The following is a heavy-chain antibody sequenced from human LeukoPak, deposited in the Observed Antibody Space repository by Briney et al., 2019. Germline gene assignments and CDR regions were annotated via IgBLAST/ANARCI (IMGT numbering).Heavy chain of an antibody. V-gene: IGHV4-59*01. D-gene: IGHD3-16*01. CDR2: IYYSGST. CDR1: GGSISSYY. Sequence: PSETLSPTCTVSGGSISSYYWSWIRQPPGKGLEWIGYIYYSGSTNYNPSLKSRVTISVDTSKNQFSLKLSSVTAADTAVYYCARDFFMITFGGAIGYWGQGTLVTVSS. CDR3: ARDFFMITFGGAIGY. J-gene: IGHJ4*02.